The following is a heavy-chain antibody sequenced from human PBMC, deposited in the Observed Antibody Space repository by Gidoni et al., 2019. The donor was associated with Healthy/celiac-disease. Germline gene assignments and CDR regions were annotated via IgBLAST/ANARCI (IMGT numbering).Heavy chain of an antibody. D-gene: IGHD5-12*01. J-gene: IGHJ4*02. CDR2: ISYDGSNK. Sequence: QVQLVESGGGVVQPGRSLRLSCAASGFTFSSYGMHWVRQAPGKGLEWVAVISYDGSNKYYADSVKGRFTISRDNSKNTLYRQMNSLRAEDTAVYYCAKDALYGGYGGDYFDYWGQGTLVTVSS. CDR3: AKDALYGGYGGDYFDY. CDR1: GFTFSSYG. V-gene: IGHV3-30*18.